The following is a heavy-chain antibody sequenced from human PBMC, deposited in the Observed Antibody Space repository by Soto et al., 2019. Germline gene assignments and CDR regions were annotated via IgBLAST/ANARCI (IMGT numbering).Heavy chain of an antibody. CDR3: VKEGSSGAWHGLGWLDP. Sequence: EVQLEESGGGLVQPGRSLRLSCAASGFTFDDYAMHWVRQIPGQGLEWVSGISWNSGSIGYADSVKGRFTISRDNAKNSLYLKVNSRRPEDTAFYYCVKEGSSGAWHGLGWLDPWGQGTLVTVSS. V-gene: IGHV3-9*01. CDR2: ISWNSGSI. CDR1: GFTFDDYA. D-gene: IGHD3-22*01. J-gene: IGHJ5*02.